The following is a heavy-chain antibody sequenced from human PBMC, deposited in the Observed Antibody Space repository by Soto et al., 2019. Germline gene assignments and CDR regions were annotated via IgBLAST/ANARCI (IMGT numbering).Heavy chain of an antibody. V-gene: IGHV4-39*01. CDR2: IYYSGST. CDR3: ARRVGRGGSYLY. D-gene: IGHD1-26*01. J-gene: IGHJ4*02. Sequence: SETLSLTCTVSGGSIRSSSYYWGWIRQPPGKGLEWIGSIYYSGSTYYNPSLKSRVTLSVDTSKTHGSLKLSSVTAADTAVYYCARRVGRGGSYLYWGQGTLVTVSS. CDR1: GGSIRSSSYY.